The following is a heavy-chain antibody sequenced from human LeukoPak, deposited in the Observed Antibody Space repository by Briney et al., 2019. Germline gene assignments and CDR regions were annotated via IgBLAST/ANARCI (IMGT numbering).Heavy chain of an antibody. CDR3: AKAGTSGVTNYFDF. CDR1: GFTFSTYA. Sequence: PGGSLRLSCPASGFTFSTYAMSWVRQAPGKGLEWVSVISGSGDPTHYADSVRGRFTISRDNSKNTLFLQMNSLRAEDTAVYYCAKAGTSGVTNYFDFWGQGTQVTVSS. J-gene: IGHJ4*02. CDR2: ISGSGDPT. V-gene: IGHV3-23*01. D-gene: IGHD2-8*01.